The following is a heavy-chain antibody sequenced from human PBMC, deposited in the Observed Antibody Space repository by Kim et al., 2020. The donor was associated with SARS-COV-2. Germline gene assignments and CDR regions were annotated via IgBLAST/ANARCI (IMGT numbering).Heavy chain of an antibody. J-gene: IGHJ5*02. V-gene: IGHV7-4-1*02. CDR3: ASVFRGTGWFDP. Sequence: THAQGFTGRFVFSLDTSVSTAYLQISSLKAEDTAVYYCASVFRGTGWFDPWGQGTLVTVSS.